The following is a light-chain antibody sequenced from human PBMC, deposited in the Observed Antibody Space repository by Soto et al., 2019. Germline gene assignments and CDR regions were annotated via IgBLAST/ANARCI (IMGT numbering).Light chain of an antibody. J-gene: IGKJ2*01. CDR3: QQYNNCPHT. CDR2: GVS. V-gene: IGKV3-15*01. Sequence: EIEMTQSPATLSVSPGERATLSCRASQSVSSKLAWFQQKPGQAPSLLIYGVSTRATGVPVRFSGSGSGTEFTLTINSLQSEDFAVYYCQQYNNCPHTFGQGTKLEIK. CDR1: QSVSSK.